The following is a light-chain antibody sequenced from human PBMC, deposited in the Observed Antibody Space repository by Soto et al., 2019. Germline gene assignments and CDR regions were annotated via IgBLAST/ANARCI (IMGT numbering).Light chain of an antibody. CDR3: QQYDSSPHT. J-gene: IGKJ2*01. V-gene: IGKV3-20*01. CDR1: QSVSSTH. CDR2: GAS. Sequence: EIVMTQSPGTLSLSPGEKATLSCRASQSVSSTHLAWYQQKPGQAPRLLIYGASSRATGIPDRFTGSGSGTDFTLTISRLEPEDFAVYFCQQYDSSPHTFGLGTKLEIK.